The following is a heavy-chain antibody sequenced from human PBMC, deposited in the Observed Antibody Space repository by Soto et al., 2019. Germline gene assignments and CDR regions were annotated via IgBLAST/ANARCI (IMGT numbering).Heavy chain of an antibody. CDR2: IYSGGST. D-gene: IGHD3-10*01. CDR3: ARDSRITMVRGVIVTHYYYYYMDV. J-gene: IGHJ6*03. CDR1: GFTVSSNY. Sequence: GGSLRLSCAASGFTVSSNYMSWLRQAPGKGLEWVSVIYSGGSTYYADSVKGRFTISRDNSKNTLYLQMNSLRAEDTAVYYCARDSRITMVRGVIVTHYYYYYMDVWGKGTTVTVSS. V-gene: IGHV3-66*01.